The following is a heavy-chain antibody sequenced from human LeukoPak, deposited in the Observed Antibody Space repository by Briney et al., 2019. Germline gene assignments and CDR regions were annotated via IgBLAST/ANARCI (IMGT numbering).Heavy chain of an antibody. CDR1: GGAISSSSYY. CDR3: AGLIAVAGMGNDY. V-gene: IGHV4-39*01. Sequence: PSETLSLTCAVAGGAISSSSYYWGWIRQPPGQGLQWIGSIYYSGSTYYNPSLKSRVTISVDTSKNQFSLQPTSLTAADTAVYYCAGLIAVAGMGNDYWGQGTLVTISS. CDR2: IYYSGST. D-gene: IGHD6-19*01. J-gene: IGHJ4*02.